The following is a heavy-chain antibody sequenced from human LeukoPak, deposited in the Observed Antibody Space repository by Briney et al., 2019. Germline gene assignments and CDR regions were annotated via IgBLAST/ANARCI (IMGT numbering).Heavy chain of an antibody. Sequence: GGSLRLSCAASGFTFSSYAMSWVRQAPGRGLEWVSGISGSGGSRYHADSVKGRFTISRDNSKNTLYLQMNSLTDEDTALYYCASGARSLDRGGRYYFYYMDVWGKGTTVTVSS. CDR3: ASGARSLDRGGRYYFYYMDV. CDR1: GFTFSSYA. J-gene: IGHJ6*03. CDR2: ISGSGGSR. D-gene: IGHD3-10*01. V-gene: IGHV3-23*01.